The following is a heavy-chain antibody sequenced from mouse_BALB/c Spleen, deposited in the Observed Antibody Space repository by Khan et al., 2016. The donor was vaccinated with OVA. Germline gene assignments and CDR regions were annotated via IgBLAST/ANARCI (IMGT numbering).Heavy chain of an antibody. J-gene: IGHJ4*01. V-gene: IGHV9-3-1*01. Sequence: QIQLVQSGPELKKPGETVKISCKASGYTFTNYGMNWVKQAPGKGLKWMGWINSNTGEATYADDFKGRFAFSLEPSASTAYLQSKKLKNEDTATYFCVRGGRRAMDYWGQGTSVTVSS. CDR2: INSNTGEA. D-gene: IGHD3-3*01. CDR1: GYTFTNYG. CDR3: VRGGRRAMDY.